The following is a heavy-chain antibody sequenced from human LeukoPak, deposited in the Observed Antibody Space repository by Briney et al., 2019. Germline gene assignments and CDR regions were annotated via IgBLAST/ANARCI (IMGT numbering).Heavy chain of an antibody. CDR1: GFTFSSYA. CDR3: ARRKNSGFDY. J-gene: IGHJ4*02. CDR2: ISYDGSNK. Sequence: GGSLRLSCAASGFTFSSYAMHWVRQAPGKGLEWVAVISYDGSNKYYADSVKGRFTISRDNSKNTLYLQMTSLRVEDTAVYYCARRKNSGFDYWGQGTLVTVSS. D-gene: IGHD1-7*01. V-gene: IGHV3-30-3*01.